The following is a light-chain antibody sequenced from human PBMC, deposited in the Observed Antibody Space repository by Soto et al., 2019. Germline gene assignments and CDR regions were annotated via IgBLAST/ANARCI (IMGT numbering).Light chain of an antibody. Sequence: DIQMTQSPSTLSASVGDRVTITCRASQSISNWLAWFQQKPGKAPKFLIYDASSLEIGVPSMFSGSGSGTDYIFTFSSLQPDDFATYYCQQYNSYWTFGQGTKVDIK. CDR1: QSISNW. V-gene: IGKV1-5*01. CDR2: DAS. J-gene: IGKJ1*01. CDR3: QQYNSYWT.